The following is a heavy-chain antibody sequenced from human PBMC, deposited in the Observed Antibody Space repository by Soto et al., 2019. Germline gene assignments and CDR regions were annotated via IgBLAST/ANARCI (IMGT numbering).Heavy chain of an antibody. Sequence: SETLSLTCTVSDDSLTTNKYAWTWIRQNPEKGLEWVGYVYSNGNTRSSPSLQSRVSMSVDTSKSHFSLRLSSVTAADTAVYFCARASYFRPSGSYYFVSWGQGTLVTVSS. D-gene: IGHD3-10*01. J-gene: IGHJ4*02. CDR2: VYSNGNT. CDR1: DDSLTTNKYA. CDR3: ARASYFRPSGSYYFVS. V-gene: IGHV4-31*03.